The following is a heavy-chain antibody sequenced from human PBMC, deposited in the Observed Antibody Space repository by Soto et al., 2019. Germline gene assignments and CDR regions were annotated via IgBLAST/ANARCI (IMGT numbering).Heavy chain of an antibody. D-gene: IGHD1-26*01. Sequence: ESGGGVIQPGGSLRLSCAASGFSFSDHYMDWVRQAPGKGLEWLGRIRNKANGYTTEYAASVRGRISISRDDAKNSLFLQVTNVKIEDTAVYFCAKEATNDQWELLHFDSWGQGNLVTVSS. J-gene: IGHJ4*02. V-gene: IGHV3-72*01. CDR3: AKEATNDQWELLHFDS. CDR1: GFSFSDHY. CDR2: IRNKANGYTT.